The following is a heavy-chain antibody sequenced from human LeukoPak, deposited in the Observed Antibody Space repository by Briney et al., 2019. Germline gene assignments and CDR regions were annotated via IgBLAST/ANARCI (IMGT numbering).Heavy chain of an antibody. CDR2: MNPNSGNT. Sequence: ASGRVSCKASGYTFTNYDINWVRQASGQGLEWMGWMNPNSGNTGSAQKFQGRVTMTSNTAISTAYMELSSLRSEDTAVYYCARGLRREQQLLRAFDYWGQGTPVTVSS. V-gene: IGHV1-8*01. J-gene: IGHJ4*02. D-gene: IGHD6-13*01. CDR3: ARGLRREQQLLRAFDY. CDR1: GYTFTNYD.